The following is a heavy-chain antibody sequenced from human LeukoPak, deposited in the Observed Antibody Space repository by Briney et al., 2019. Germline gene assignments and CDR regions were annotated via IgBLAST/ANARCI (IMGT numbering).Heavy chain of an antibody. D-gene: IGHD1-1*01. CDR3: AKGRWNLVAFDI. V-gene: IGHV3-23*01. CDR1: GFTFSSYA. J-gene: IGHJ3*02. CDR2: ISGSGGST. Sequence: GGSLRLSCAASGFTFSSYAMSWVRQAPGKGLEWVSAISGSGGSTYYADSVKDRFTISRDNSKNTLYLQMNSLRAEDTAVYYCAKGRWNLVAFDIWGQGTMVTVSS.